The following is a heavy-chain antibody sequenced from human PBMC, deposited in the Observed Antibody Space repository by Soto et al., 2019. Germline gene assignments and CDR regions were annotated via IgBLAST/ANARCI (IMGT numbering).Heavy chain of an antibody. CDR2: ISSSSSYI. V-gene: IGHV3-21*01. CDR1: GFFFSTYS. D-gene: IGHD6-6*01. Sequence: GGSLRLSCAASGFFFSTYSMNWVRQAPGKGLEWVSSISSSSSYIYYVDSVKGRFTISRDNAKNSLYLQMDSLRAEDTAVYYCARHDGDSSSWGQGTLVTVSS. CDR3: ARHDGDSSS. J-gene: IGHJ5*02.